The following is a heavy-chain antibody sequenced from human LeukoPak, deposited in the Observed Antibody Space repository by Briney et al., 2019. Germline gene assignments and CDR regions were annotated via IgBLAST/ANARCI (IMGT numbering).Heavy chain of an antibody. V-gene: IGHV3-23*01. CDR1: RFTFSNYA. D-gene: IGHD3-22*01. CDR2: ISGSGGST. CDR3: ASPLYYDTRGFYYQVFD. Sequence: PGGSLRLSCAASRFTFSNYAMTWVRQAPGKGLEWVSTISGSGGSTYYADSVKCRFTISRDNAKNSLYLQMNSLRAEDTAVYYCASPLYYDTRGFYYQVFDWGQGTLVTVSS. J-gene: IGHJ4*02.